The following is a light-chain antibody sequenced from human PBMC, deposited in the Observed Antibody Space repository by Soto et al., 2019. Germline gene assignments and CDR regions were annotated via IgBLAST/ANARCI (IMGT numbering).Light chain of an antibody. J-gene: IGKJ2*01. CDR3: QQYNNWPPYT. Sequence: EIVMTQSPATLSVSPGERATLSCRASQSVNSNLAWYQQKPGQAPRLLIYGASTRATGIPARFSGSGSGTEFTLTISSLQSEDFAVYYCQQYNNWPPYTFGQGTK. CDR2: GAS. CDR1: QSVNSN. V-gene: IGKV3-15*01.